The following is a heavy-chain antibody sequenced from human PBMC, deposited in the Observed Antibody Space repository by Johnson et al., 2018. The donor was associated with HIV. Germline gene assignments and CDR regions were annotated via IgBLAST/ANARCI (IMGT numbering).Heavy chain of an antibody. Sequence: VQLVESGGGLVQPGRSLRLSCAASGFTFDDYAMHWVRQAPGKGLEWVSGISWNSGSIGYADSVKGRFTISRDNAKNSLYLQMNSLRAEDTAVYYCARVGSPAELLPWAFDIWGQGTMVTVSS. CDR3: ARVGSPAELLPWAFDI. D-gene: IGHD1-26*01. J-gene: IGHJ3*02. CDR1: GFTFDDYA. CDR2: ISWNSGSI. V-gene: IGHV3-9*01.